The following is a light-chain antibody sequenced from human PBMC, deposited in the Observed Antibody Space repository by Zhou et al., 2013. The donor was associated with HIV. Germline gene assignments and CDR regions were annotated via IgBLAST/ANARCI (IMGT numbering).Light chain of an antibody. CDR1: QSVSSSY. Sequence: EVVLTQSPGTLSLSPGERATLSCRASQSVSSSYLAWYQQKPGQAPRLLIYGVFSRATGIPDRFSGSGSGTDFTLTISRLEPEDFAVYYCQQYGSSPMYTFGQGTKLEIK. V-gene: IGKV3-20*01. J-gene: IGKJ2*01. CDR3: QQYGSSPMYT. CDR2: GVF.